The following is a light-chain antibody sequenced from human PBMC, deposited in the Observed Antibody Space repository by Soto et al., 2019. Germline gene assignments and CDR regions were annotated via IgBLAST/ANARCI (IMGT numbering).Light chain of an antibody. CDR1: QSVSSN. V-gene: IGKV3-15*01. CDR3: QQYNNWPAWT. J-gene: IGKJ1*01. CDR2: YAS. Sequence: EIVMTQSPATLSVSPGERATLSCRASQSVSSNLAWYQQKSGQAPRRLIYYASSRATSIPARISGSGCGTEFTITISRLQSEDFAVYFCQQYNNWPAWTFGQGTKVEIK.